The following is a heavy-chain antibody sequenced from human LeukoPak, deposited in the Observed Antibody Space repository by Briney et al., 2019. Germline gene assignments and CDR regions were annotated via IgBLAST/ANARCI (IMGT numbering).Heavy chain of an antibody. J-gene: IGHJ4*02. CDR1: GGSISSSSYY. Sequence: PSETLSLTCTVSGGSISSSSYYWGWIRQPPGKGLEWIGSIYYSGSTYYNPSLKSRVTISVDTSKNQFSLKLSPVTAADTAVYYCARVLLSGSYSFNYWGQGTLVTVSS. V-gene: IGHV4-39*01. CDR3: ARVLLSGSYSFNY. D-gene: IGHD1-26*01. CDR2: IYYSGST.